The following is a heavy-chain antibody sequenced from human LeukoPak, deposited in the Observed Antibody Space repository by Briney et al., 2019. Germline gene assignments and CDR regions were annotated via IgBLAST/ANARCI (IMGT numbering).Heavy chain of an antibody. Sequence: PSETLSLTCTVSGGSITTYYWSWIPQPPGKGLEWIGYMYTTGNTNYNPSLASRVTLSLDASKNQFSLTLSSVTAADTAVYYCVRQLETDYWGQGTLVTVSS. J-gene: IGHJ4*02. CDR1: GGSITTYY. CDR3: VRQLETDY. D-gene: IGHD6-6*01. CDR2: MYTTGNT. V-gene: IGHV4-4*08.